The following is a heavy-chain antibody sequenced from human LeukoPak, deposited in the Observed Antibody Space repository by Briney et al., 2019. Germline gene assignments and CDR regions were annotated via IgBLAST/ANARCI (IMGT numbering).Heavy chain of an antibody. CDR3: AKVVGYSYGYYYYGMDV. Sequence: GGSLRLSCAASGFTFSSYAMSWVRQAPGKGLEWVSAISGSGGSTYYADSVKGRFTISIDNSKNTLYLQMNSLAEDTALYYCAKVVGYSYGYYYYGMDVWGQGTTVTVSS. CDR1: GFTFSSYA. CDR2: ISGSGGST. D-gene: IGHD5-18*01. J-gene: IGHJ6*02. V-gene: IGHV3-23*01.